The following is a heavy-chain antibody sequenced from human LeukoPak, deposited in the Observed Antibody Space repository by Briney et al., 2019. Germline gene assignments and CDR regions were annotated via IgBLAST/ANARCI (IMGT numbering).Heavy chain of an antibody. D-gene: IGHD1-7*01. Sequence: GGSLRLSCAASGFTFSTYSMNWVRQAPGKGLEWVSSIGSRSTYTYSADSVKGRFTISRDNAKNSLYLQMNSLRAGDTAVYYCARGGLNFDAFDIWGQGTMVTVSS. J-gene: IGHJ3*02. CDR1: GFTFSTYS. V-gene: IGHV3-21*01. CDR3: ARGGLNFDAFDI. CDR2: IGSRSTYT.